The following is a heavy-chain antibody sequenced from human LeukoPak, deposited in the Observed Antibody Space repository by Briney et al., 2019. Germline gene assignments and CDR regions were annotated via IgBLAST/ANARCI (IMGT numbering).Heavy chain of an antibody. CDR2: IYYSGST. D-gene: IGHD6-13*01. J-gene: IGHJ4*02. CDR3: AREVAASSWSY. V-gene: IGHV4-39*01. Sequence: SETLSLTCTVSGGSISSGSYYWGWIRQPPGKGLEWVRSIYYSGSTSYNPSIKSRVNISVETSKKQFSLKLNSVTAADTAVYYCAREVAASSWSYWGQGTLVTVSS. CDR1: GGSISSGSYY.